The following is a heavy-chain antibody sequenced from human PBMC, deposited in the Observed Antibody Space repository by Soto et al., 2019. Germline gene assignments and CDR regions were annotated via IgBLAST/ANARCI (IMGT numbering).Heavy chain of an antibody. Sequence: QVQLVQSGAEVKKPGASVKVSCKASGYTFTSYDINWGRQATGQGLEWMGWMNPNSGNTGYAQKFQGRVTMTRNTSISTAYMELSSLRSEDTAVYYCARAHYYDGSGYYPNFDYWGQGTLVTVSS. V-gene: IGHV1-8*01. CDR2: MNPNSGNT. J-gene: IGHJ4*02. CDR1: GYTFTSYD. D-gene: IGHD3-22*01. CDR3: ARAHYYDGSGYYPNFDY.